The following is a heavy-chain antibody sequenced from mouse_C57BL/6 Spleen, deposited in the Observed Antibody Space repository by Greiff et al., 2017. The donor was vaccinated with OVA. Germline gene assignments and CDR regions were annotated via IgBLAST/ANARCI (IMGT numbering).Heavy chain of an antibody. Sequence: VQLQQSGAELVMPGASVKLSCKASGYTFTSYWMHWVKQRPGQGLEWIGEIDPSDSYTNYNQKFKGKSTLTVDKSSSTAYMQLSSLTSEDSAVYYCARWGYFDYWGQGTTLTVSS. V-gene: IGHV1-69*01. CDR1: GYTFTSYW. CDR3: ARWGYFDY. CDR2: IDPSDSYT. J-gene: IGHJ2*01.